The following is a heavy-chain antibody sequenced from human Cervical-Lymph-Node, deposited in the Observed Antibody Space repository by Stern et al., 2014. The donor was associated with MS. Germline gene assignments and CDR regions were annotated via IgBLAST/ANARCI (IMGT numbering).Heavy chain of an antibody. D-gene: IGHD5-18*01. Sequence: QVTLKESGPTLVKPTQTLTLTCTFSGFSLSTSGVGVGWLRQPPGQALEWLALIYWDDDKRYSPSLKSRLTITKDTSKNQVVLTMTNMDPVDTATYYCARYVDTAMQFDYWGQGTLVTVSS. CDR1: GFSLSTSGVG. J-gene: IGHJ4*02. V-gene: IGHV2-5*02. CDR3: ARYVDTAMQFDY. CDR2: IYWDDDK.